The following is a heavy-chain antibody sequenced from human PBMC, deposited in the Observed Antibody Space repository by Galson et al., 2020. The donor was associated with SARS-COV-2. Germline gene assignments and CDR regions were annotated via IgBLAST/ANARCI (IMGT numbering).Heavy chain of an antibody. D-gene: IGHD3-9*01. V-gene: IGHV4-61*02. CDR2: IYTSGST. Sequence: SETLSLTCTVSGGSISSGSYYWSWIRQPAGKGLEWIGRIYTSGSTNYNPSLKSRVTISVDTSKNQFSLKLSSVTAADTAVYYCAKDSEYYDILTGYIAPNNYYYYYGMDVWGQGTTVTVSS. CDR1: GGSISSGSYY. CDR3: AKDSEYYDILTGYIAPNNYYYYYGMDV. J-gene: IGHJ6*02.